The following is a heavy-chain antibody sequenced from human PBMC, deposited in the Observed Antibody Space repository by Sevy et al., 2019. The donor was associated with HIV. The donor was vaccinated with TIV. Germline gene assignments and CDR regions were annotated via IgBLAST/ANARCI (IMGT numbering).Heavy chain of an antibody. J-gene: IGHJ6*02. CDR1: GFTFRSYS. V-gene: IGHV3-30*04. CDR2: ISYDGRNT. Sequence: GGSLRLSCAASGFTFRSYSMHWVRQAPGKGLEWLTLISYDGRNTYYADSVKTRFTISRDNSNNTLYLQMISLRPEDTAVYYCARGSVSGIFFYYGLDIWGQGTTVTVSS. D-gene: IGHD1-20*01. CDR3: ARGSVSGIFFYYGLDI.